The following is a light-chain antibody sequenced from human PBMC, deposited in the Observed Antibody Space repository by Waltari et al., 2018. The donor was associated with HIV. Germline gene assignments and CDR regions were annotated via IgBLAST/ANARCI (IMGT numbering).Light chain of an antibody. CDR3: SSYTGNITPYV. J-gene: IGLJ1*01. V-gene: IGLV2-14*01. CDR2: EVS. CDR1: SSDVGGYNY. Sequence: QSALTQPASVSGSPGQSITISCTGTSSDVGGYNYVSWYQQHPGTAPNLIISEVSNRPSGVSYRCAGSKSGNTASLTISGLQAEDEADYYCSSYTGNITPYVFGTGTKITVL.